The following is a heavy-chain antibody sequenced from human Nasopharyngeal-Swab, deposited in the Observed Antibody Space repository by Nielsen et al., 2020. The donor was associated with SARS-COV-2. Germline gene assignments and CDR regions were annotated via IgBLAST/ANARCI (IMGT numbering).Heavy chain of an antibody. V-gene: IGHV4-59*01. CDR2: IYYSGST. CDR3: ARGNYVWGSYRSDY. D-gene: IGHD3-16*02. J-gene: IGHJ4*02. Sequence: GSLRLSCTVSGGSISSYYWSWIRQPPGKGLEWIGYIYYSGSTNYNPSLKSRVTISVDTSKNQFSLKLSSVTAADTAVYYCARGNYVWGSYRSDYWGQGTLVTVSS. CDR1: GGSISSYY.